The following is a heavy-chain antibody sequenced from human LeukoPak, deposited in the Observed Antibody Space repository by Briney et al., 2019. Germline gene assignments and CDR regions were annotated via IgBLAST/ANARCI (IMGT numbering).Heavy chain of an antibody. CDR1: GFTFSGSA. V-gene: IGHV3-73*01. Sequence: GGSLRLSCTASGFTFSGSAMHWVRQASGKGLEWVVRIRSKANSYATAYAASAKGRFTISRDDSKNTAYLQMNSLKTEDTAVYYCTSRGYSYGYVGFDPWGQGTLVTVSS. CDR3: TSRGYSYGYVGFDP. J-gene: IGHJ5*02. D-gene: IGHD5-18*01. CDR2: IRSKANSYAT.